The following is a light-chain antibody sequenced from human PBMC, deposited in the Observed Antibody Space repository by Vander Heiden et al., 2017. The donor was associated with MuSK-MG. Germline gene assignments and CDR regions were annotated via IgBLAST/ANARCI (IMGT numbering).Light chain of an antibody. V-gene: IGLV1-40*01. CDR3: QSYDSSRSGVV. Sequence: QSVLTQPPSVSGAPGQRVTISCTGSTSNIGTGYDVHWYQQLPGTAPKLLIYGTRNRPSGVPDRFSGSRSGTAASLAITGLQAEDEADYYCQSYDSSRSGVVFGGGTKLTVL. CDR2: GTR. J-gene: IGLJ3*02. CDR1: TSNIGTGYD.